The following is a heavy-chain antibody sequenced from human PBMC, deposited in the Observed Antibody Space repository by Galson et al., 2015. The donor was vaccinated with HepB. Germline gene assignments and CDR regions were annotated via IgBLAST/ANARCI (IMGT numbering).Heavy chain of an antibody. D-gene: IGHD6-19*01. CDR2: TYYRSKWHN. Sequence: CAISGDSVSSNSAAWNWIRQSPSRGLGWLGRTYYRSKWHNDYTVSVKSRITVNADTSKNQFSLQLNSVTPEDTAVYYCARAREGGWYFDYWGQGTLVTVSS. CDR1: GDSVSSNSAA. V-gene: IGHV6-1*01. J-gene: IGHJ4*02. CDR3: ARAREGGWYFDY.